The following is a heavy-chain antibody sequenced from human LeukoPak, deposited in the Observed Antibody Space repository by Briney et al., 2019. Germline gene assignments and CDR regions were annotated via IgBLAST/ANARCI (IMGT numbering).Heavy chain of an antibody. CDR3: ARGLNSSGKYYYYYMDV. CDR2: IYYSGST. Sequence: SETLSLTCTVSGGSISSGDYYWSWIRQPPGKGLEWIGYIYYSGSTYYNPSLKSRVTISVDTSKNQFSLKLSSVTAADTAVYYCARGLNSSGKYYYYYMDVWGKGTTVTVSS. V-gene: IGHV4-30-4*08. D-gene: IGHD6-6*01. J-gene: IGHJ6*03. CDR1: GGSISSGDYY.